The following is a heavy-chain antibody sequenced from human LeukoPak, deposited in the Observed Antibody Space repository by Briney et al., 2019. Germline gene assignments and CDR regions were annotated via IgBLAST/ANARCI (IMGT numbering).Heavy chain of an antibody. V-gene: IGHV4-59*01. CDR3: PREVWGYSMDV. CDR1: RGSISSYY. J-gene: IGHJ6*02. Sequence: SETLSLTCTVSRGSISSYYWSWIRQPPGKGLEWIGYIYYSGSTNYNPSLKSRVTISVDTSKNQFSLKLSSVTAADAAVYYCPREVWGYSMDVWGQGTTVTVSS. D-gene: IGHD3-16*01. CDR2: IYYSGST.